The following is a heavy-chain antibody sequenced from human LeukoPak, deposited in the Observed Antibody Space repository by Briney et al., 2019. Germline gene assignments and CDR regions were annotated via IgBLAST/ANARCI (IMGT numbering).Heavy chain of an antibody. J-gene: IGHJ6*02. D-gene: IGHD6-19*01. CDR2: INHSGST. CDR3: ARHARVQWLVPNYYYGMDV. V-gene: IGHV4-34*01. Sequence: PSETLSLTCAVYGGSFSGYYWSWIRQPPGKGLEWIGEINHSGSTNYNPSLKSRVTISVDTSKNQFSLKLSSVTAADTAVYYCARHARVQWLVPNYYYGMDVWGQGTTVTVSS. CDR1: GGSFSGYY.